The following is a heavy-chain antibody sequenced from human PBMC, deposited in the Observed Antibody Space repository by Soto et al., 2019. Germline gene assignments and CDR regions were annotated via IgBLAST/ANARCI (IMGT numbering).Heavy chain of an antibody. CDR1: GFVFADYG. CDR2: ISFDGTNK. J-gene: IGHJ6*02. CDR3: AKDTLYPVVSYFYHGLDV. D-gene: IGHD2-8*01. V-gene: IGHV3-30*18. Sequence: PGGSLRLSCAASGFVFADYGVHWVRHAPGKGLEWVAVISFDGTNKFYADSVKGRFTISRDNSNNTLYLQMSSLRTEDTAVYYCAKDTLYPVVSYFYHGLDVWGQGTTVTVSS.